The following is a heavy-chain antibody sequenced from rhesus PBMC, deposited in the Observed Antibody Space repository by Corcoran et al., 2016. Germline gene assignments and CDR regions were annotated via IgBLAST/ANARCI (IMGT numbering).Heavy chain of an antibody. CDR3: ARGGYEYSNYVNY. CDR2: IGPGGDT. D-gene: IGHD4-23*01. V-gene: IGHV3-72*01. CDR1: GFTFSSYA. Sequence: EVQLVESGGGLVQPGGSLRLSCAASGFTFSSYAMQWVHQAPGKGLEWVSAIGPGGDTYYSDAVKGRFTISRDNDKNSLYIQMNSLRAEDTAVYYCARGGYEYSNYVNYWGQGVLVTVSS. J-gene: IGHJ4*01.